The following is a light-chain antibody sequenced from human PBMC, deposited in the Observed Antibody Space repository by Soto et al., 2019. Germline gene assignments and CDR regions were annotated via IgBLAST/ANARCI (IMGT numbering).Light chain of an antibody. CDR3: QPYGSLSCT. CDR2: AAS. J-gene: IGKJ1*01. V-gene: IGKV1-5*01. CDR1: QTISSW. Sequence: DIELAQARCTVSGTVGDRDTVTCGASQTISSWLAWYQQKPGKAPKLLIYAASSLQSGVPTRYSGSGPGTDFTRTISRLDPEHFAVYYCQPYGSLSCTFGQGTKVDI.